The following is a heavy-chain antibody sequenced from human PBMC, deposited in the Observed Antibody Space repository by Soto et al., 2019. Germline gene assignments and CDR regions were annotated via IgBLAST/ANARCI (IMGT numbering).Heavy chain of an antibody. CDR2: INPNSGGT. D-gene: IGHD2-2*01. V-gene: IGHV1-2*02. Sequence: ASVKVSCKASGYTFTGYYMHWVRQAPGQGLEWMGWINPNSGGTNYAQKFQGRVTMTRDTSISTAYMELSRLRSDDTAVYYCAGGIVVVTAATVGLDVWGQGNTVTVSS. CDR1: GYTFTGYY. CDR3: AGGIVVVTAATVGLDV. J-gene: IGHJ6*02.